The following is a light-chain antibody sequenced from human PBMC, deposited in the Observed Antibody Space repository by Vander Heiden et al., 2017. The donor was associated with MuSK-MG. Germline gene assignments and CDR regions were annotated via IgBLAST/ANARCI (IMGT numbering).Light chain of an antibody. CDR1: QTIDSW. V-gene: IGKV1-5*03. J-gene: IGKJ1*01. CDR2: KAS. Sequence: DTQMTQSPSTLSASVGDRVTITCRASQTIDSWLAWYQQKPGKAPKLLIYKASILQRGVPSRFSGSGSGTGFTLTISSLQPDDFATYYCQHDSGYSRVFGQGTKVDVK. CDR3: QHDSGYSRV.